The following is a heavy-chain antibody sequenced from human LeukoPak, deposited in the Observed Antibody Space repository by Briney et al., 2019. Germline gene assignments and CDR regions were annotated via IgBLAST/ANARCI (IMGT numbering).Heavy chain of an antibody. CDR2: IRYDGSNK. J-gene: IGHJ4*02. V-gene: IGHV3-30*02. CDR3: AKGATQTYYFDY. D-gene: IGHD1-26*01. CDR1: GFTFSSYG. Sequence: GGSLRLSCAASGFTFSSYGMHWVRQAPGKGLEWVAFIRYDGSNKYYADSVKGRFTISRDNSKNTLYLQMNSLRAEDTAVYYCAKGATQTYYFDYWGQGTLVTVSS.